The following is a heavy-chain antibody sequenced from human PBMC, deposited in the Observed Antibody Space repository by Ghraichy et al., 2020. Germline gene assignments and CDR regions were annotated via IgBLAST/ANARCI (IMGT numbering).Heavy chain of an antibody. Sequence: SETLSLTCTVSGGSINSNCYYWGWIRQPPGKGLEWIGSIYYSGSTYYNPSLKSRVTISVDTSKNQFSLKLSSVTAADTAVYYCARLHGIATTGTPSYYYGMDVWGQGTTVTVSS. V-gene: IGHV4-39*01. J-gene: IGHJ6*02. CDR1: GGSINSNCYY. D-gene: IGHD6-13*01. CDR2: IYYSGST. CDR3: ARLHGIATTGTPSYYYGMDV.